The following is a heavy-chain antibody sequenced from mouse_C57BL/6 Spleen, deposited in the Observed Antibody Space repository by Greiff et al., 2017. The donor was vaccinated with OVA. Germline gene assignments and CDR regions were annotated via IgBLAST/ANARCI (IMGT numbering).Heavy chain of an antibody. V-gene: IGHV1-15*01. CDR1: GYTFTDYE. D-gene: IGHD2-5*01. CDR3: TRWQPAYYSNHWYFDV. CDR2: IDPETGGT. J-gene: IGHJ1*03. Sequence: QVHVKQSGAELVRPGASVTLSCKASGYTFTDYEMHWVKQTPVHGLEWIGAIDPETGGTAYNQKFKGKAILTADKSSSTAYMELRSLTSEDSAVYYCTRWQPAYYSNHWYFDVWGTGTTVTVSS.